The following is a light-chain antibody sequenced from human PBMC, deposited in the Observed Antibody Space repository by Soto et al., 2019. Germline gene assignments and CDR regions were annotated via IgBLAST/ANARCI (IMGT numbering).Light chain of an antibody. J-gene: IGKJ5*01. V-gene: IGKV1D-16*01. CDR2: FAS. CDR1: QDIVSH. CDR3: QQFRSFPIT. Sequence: DIEMTQSPTSLSASVGDRVTITCRASQDIVSHLAWYQQKPEKAPKSLIYFASTLQSGVPSRFSASGSGTDFTLTISSLQPEDFATYYCQQFRSFPITFGQGTLLEI.